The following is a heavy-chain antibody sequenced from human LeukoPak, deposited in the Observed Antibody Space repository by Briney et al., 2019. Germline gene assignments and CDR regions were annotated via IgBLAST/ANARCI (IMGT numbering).Heavy chain of an antibody. V-gene: IGHV1-69-2*01. D-gene: IGHD3-9*01. CDR3: ATVDDILTGYSTTDY. Sequence: ASVKISCKVSVYTFTDYYMHWVQQAPGKGLEWMGLVDPEDGETIYAEKFQGRVTITADTSTDTAYMELSSLRSEDTAVYYCATVDDILTGYSTTDYWGQGTLVTVSS. CDR1: VYTFTDYY. J-gene: IGHJ4*02. CDR2: VDPEDGET.